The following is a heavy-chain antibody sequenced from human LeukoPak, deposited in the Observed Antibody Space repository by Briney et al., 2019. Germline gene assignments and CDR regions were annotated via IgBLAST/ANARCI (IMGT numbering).Heavy chain of an antibody. CDR1: GYTFTSYA. J-gene: IGHJ4*02. D-gene: IGHD3-22*01. CDR2: INTNTGNP. Sequence: GASVKVSCKASGYTFTSYAMNWVRQAPGQGLEWMGWINTNTGNPTYAQGFTGRFVFSLDTSVSTAYLQISSLKAEDTAVYYCARDTGYYYDSSGPTTPFDYWSQGTLVTVSS. V-gene: IGHV7-4-1*02. CDR3: ARDTGYYYDSSGPTTPFDY.